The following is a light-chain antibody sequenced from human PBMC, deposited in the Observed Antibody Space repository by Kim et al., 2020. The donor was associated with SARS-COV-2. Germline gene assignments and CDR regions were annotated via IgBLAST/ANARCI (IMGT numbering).Light chain of an antibody. CDR3: QTWDSSSVI. J-gene: IGLJ2*01. CDR1: KLEDKY. V-gene: IGLV3-1*01. CDR2: QDT. Sequence: SMSPGQTASITCSGDKLEDKYVCWYQQKAGQSPVLLIYQDTKWPSGIPERFSGSNSGNTATLTISGTQAMDEADYYCQTWDSSSVIFGGGTKLTVL.